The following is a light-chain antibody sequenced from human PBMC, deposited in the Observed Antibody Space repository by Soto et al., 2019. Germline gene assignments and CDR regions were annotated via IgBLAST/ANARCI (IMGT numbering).Light chain of an antibody. J-gene: IGLJ3*02. Sequence: QSALTQPPSASGSPGQSVTISCTGTSSDVGSYNYVSWYQQHPGKAPKLIIYDVXKPPSGVXVRFSGSKSGNTASLTVSGLQADDEADYYCSSYGGSDNLVFGGGTKVTVL. CDR2: DVX. CDR3: SSYGGSDNLV. V-gene: IGLV2-8*01. CDR1: SSDVGSYNY.